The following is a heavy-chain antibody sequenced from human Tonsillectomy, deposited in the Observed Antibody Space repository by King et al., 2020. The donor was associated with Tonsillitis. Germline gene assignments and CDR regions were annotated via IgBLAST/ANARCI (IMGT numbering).Heavy chain of an antibody. V-gene: IGHV3-23*04. CDR3: AKGLEWWEQWLANYFDY. CDR1: GFTFSSYA. Sequence: VQLVESGGGLLQPGGSLRLSCAASGFTFSSYAMSWVRQAPGKGLEWVSAISGSGGSTYYADSVKGRFTISRDNSKNTLYLQMNSLRAGDTAVYYCAKGLEWWEQWLANYFDYWGQGTLVTVSS. D-gene: IGHD6-19*01. CDR2: ISGSGGST. J-gene: IGHJ4*02.